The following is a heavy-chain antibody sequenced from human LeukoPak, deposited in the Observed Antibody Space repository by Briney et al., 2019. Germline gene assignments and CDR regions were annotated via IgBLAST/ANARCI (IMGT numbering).Heavy chain of an antibody. CDR3: ARAASTSYAFDI. CDR1: GGSCSGYY. V-gene: IGHV4-34*01. Sequence: SETLSLTCAVYGGSCSGYYWSWIRQPPGKGLEWIGEINHSGSTNYNPSLKSRVTISVDTSKNQFSLKLSSVTAADTAVYYCARAASTSYAFDIWGQGTMVTVSP. CDR2: INHSGST. D-gene: IGHD2-2*01. J-gene: IGHJ3*02.